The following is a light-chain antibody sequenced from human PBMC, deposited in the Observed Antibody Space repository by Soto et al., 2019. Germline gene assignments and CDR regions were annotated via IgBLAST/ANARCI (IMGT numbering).Light chain of an antibody. CDR1: QSLNNW. CDR2: KLS. CDR3: SEYNSYSWT. J-gene: IGKJ1*01. Sequence: DIQMTQAPSTLSASVVDRVTITCRASQSLNNWLACYPQKPGNAPKLLIYKLSNLESQDPSRFSGSGSGTEFTLTISGLQPYDFATYYCSEYNSYSWTLGQGTKLELK. V-gene: IGKV1-5*03.